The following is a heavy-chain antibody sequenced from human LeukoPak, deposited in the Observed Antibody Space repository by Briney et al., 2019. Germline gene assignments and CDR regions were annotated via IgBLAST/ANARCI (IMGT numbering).Heavy chain of an antibody. D-gene: IGHD6-13*01. CDR1: AGSISSGDYY. J-gene: IGHJ6*04. CDR3: ARDSSSWYSYGMDV. CDR2: IYYSGST. V-gene: IGHV4-30-4*01. Sequence: SQTLSLTCTVSAGSISSGDYYWSWIRQPPGKGLEWIGYIYYSGSTYYNPSLKSRVTISVDTSKNQFSLKLSSVTAADTAVYYCARDSSSWYSYGMDVWGKGTTVTVSS.